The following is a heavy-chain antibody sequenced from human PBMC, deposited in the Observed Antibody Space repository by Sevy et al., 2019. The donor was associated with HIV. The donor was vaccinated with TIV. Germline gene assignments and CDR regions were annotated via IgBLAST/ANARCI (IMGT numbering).Heavy chain of an antibody. CDR2: IYSGGST. V-gene: IGHV3-53*01. Sequence: GESLKISCAASGFTVSSNYMSWVRQAPGKGLEWVSVIYSGGSTYYADSVKGRFTISRDNSKNTLYLQMNSLRAEDTAVYYCAREVTTNYYYYMDVWGKGTTVTVSS. CDR3: AREVTTNYYYYMDV. CDR1: GFTVSSNY. D-gene: IGHD4-17*01. J-gene: IGHJ6*03.